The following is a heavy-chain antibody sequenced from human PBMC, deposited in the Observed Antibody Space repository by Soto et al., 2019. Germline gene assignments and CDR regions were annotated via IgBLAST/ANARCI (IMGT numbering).Heavy chain of an antibody. V-gene: IGHV3-30*03. J-gene: IGHJ4*02. D-gene: IGHD2-8*01. CDR3: ARDKGVSAQKYYFDY. CDR2: VSYDGNDK. Sequence: PGGSLRLSCVASGFTFSSYNMHWVRQTPGKGLEWVAFVSYDGNDKKYVDSVNGRFTISRDNSKNTLHLQMNSLRAEDKAVYYCARDKGVSAQKYYFDYWGQGTLVTVSS. CDR1: GFTFSSYN.